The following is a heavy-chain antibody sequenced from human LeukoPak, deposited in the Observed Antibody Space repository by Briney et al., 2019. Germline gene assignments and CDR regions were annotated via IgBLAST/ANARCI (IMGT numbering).Heavy chain of an antibody. CDR1: GGSFSGYY. CDR3: ARRLLEWSRFDY. D-gene: IGHD3-3*01. CDR2: INHSGST. J-gene: IGHJ4*02. Sequence: PSETLSLTCAVYGGSFSGYYWSWIRQPPGKGLEWIGEINHSGSTNYNPSLKSRVTISVDTSKNQFSLKLSSVTAADTAVYYCARRLLEWSRFDYWGQGTLVTVSS. V-gene: IGHV4-34*01.